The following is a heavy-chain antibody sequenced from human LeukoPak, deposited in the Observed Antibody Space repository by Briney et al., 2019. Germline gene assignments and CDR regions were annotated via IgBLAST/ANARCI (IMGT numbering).Heavy chain of an antibody. J-gene: IGHJ4*02. CDR2: IYYSGST. Sequence: SETLSLTCTVSGGSISSYYWSWIRQPPGKGLEWIGYIYYSGSTNYNPSLTSRVTISVDTSKNQFSLKLSSVTAADTAVYYCARWADFWSGYSDYWGQGTLVTVSS. V-gene: IGHV4-59*01. D-gene: IGHD3-3*01. CDR1: GGSISSYY. CDR3: ARWADFWSGYSDY.